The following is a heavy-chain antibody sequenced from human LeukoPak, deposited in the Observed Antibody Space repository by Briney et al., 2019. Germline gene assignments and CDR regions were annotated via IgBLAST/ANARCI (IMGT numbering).Heavy chain of an antibody. V-gene: IGHV3-21*01. CDR3: ARDGWYYDFWSGKVCDY. Sequence: GGSLRLSCAASGFTFSSYSMNWVRQAPGRGLEWVSSISSSSSYIYYADSVKGRFTISRDNAKNSLYLQMNSLRAEDTAVYYCARDGWYYDFWSGKVCDYWGQGTLVTVSS. CDR2: ISSSSSYI. D-gene: IGHD3-3*01. CDR1: GFTFSSYS. J-gene: IGHJ4*02.